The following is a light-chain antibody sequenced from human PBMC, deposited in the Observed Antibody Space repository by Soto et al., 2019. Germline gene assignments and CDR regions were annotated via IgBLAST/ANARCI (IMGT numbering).Light chain of an antibody. Sequence: QSVLTQPASVSGSPGQSITISCTGTSSDVGGYNYVSWYQQHPGKAPKLMIYEVSNRPSGVSNRFSGSKSGNTASLTISGRQAEYEADYYCSSYTSSSTLDVVFGGGTKLPVL. CDR2: EVS. V-gene: IGLV2-14*01. J-gene: IGLJ2*01. CDR3: SSYTSSSTLDVV. CDR1: SSDVGGYNY.